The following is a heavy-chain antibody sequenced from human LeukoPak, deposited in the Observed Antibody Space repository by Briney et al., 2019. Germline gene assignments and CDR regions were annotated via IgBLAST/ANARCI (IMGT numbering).Heavy chain of an antibody. CDR2: MNPNSGNT. CDR1: GYTFTSYD. V-gene: IGHV1-8*01. D-gene: IGHD2-2*01. J-gene: IGHJ6*02. CDR3: ARGHYCSSTSCRKYYYYYGMDV. Sequence: GASVKVSCTASGYTFTSYDINWVRQATGQGLEWMGWMNPNSGNTGYAQKFQGRVTMTRNTSISAAYMELSSLRSEDTAVYYCARGHYCSSTSCRKYYYYYGMDVWGQGTTVTVSS.